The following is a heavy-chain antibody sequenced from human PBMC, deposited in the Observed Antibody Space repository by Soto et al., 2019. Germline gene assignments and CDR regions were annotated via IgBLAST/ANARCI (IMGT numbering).Heavy chain of an antibody. V-gene: IGHV4-59*01. CDR2: ISYSGST. Sequence: PSETLSLTCTVSGGSISSYYWGWIRQPPGKGLEWIGYISYSGSTNYNPSLKSRVTISVDTSRNQFSLRLSSVTAADTAIYYCAREKYDSSFDYWGQGTTVTVSS. CDR3: AREKYDSSFDY. J-gene: IGHJ4*03. D-gene: IGHD3-22*01. CDR1: GGSISSYY.